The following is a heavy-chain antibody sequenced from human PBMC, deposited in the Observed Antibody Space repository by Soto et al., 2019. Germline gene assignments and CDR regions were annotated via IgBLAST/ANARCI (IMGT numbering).Heavy chain of an antibody. J-gene: IGHJ4*02. CDR1: GGSISSSSYY. Sequence: SETLSLTCTVSGGSISSSSYYWGWIRQPPGKGLEWIGSIYYSGSTYYNPSLKSRVTISVDTSKNQFSLKLSSVTAADTAVYYCASPGYSYGFFDYWGQGTLVTVSS. CDR2: IYYSGST. CDR3: ASPGYSYGFFDY. V-gene: IGHV4-39*01. D-gene: IGHD5-18*01.